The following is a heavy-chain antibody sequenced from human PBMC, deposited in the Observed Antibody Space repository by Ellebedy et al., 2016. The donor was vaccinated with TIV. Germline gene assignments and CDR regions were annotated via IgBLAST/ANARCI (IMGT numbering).Heavy chain of an antibody. V-gene: IGHV3-73*01. Sequence: GESLKISCAASGFTFSGSGMHWVRQASGKGLEWVGRIRSKANNYATAYAASVKGRFTISRDDSKNMAYLQISSLKTEDTAVYYCTAAAAYGDYWGQGTLVTVSS. CDR1: GFTFSGSG. J-gene: IGHJ4*02. CDR3: TAAAAYGDY. D-gene: IGHD6-13*01. CDR2: IRSKANNYAT.